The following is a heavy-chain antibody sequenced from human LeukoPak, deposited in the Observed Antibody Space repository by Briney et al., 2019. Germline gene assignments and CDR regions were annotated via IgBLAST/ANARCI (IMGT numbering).Heavy chain of an antibody. Sequence: GGSLRLSCAASGFTFSSYAMSWVRQAPGKGLEWVSAIRGSGGSTYYADSVKGRFTISRDNSRNTLNLQMSSLRAEDTAVFYCAKSYHYDGDDDYPDALDIWGPGTLVTVSS. J-gene: IGHJ3*02. D-gene: IGHD3-22*01. V-gene: IGHV3-23*01. CDR2: IRGSGGST. CDR1: GFTFSSYA. CDR3: AKSYHYDGDDDYPDALDI.